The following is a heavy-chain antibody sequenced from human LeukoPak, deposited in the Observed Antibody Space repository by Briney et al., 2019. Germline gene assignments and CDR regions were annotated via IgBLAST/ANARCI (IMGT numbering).Heavy chain of an antibody. J-gene: IGHJ5*02. CDR2: IYYRGST. Sequence: SETLSLTCTVSGGSISSTNYYWGWIRQPPGKRLEWIGSIYYRGSTYYNPSLKGRVTISVDTSKNQFSLELSSVTAADTAVYSCATKGNPGRNWFDPWGQGILVTVSS. V-gene: IGHV4-39*01. CDR3: ATKGNPGRNWFDP. CDR1: GGSISSTNYY.